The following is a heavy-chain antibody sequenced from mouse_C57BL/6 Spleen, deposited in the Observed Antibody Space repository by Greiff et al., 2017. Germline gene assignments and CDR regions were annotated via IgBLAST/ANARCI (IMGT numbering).Heavy chain of an antibody. CDR1: GYTFTSYW. CDR3: ARAGCGRDYAMDY. J-gene: IGHJ4*01. CDR2: INPSNGGT. Sequence: VQLQQSGTELVKPGASVKLSCTASGYTFTSYWMHWVQQRPGQGLEWIGNINPSNGGTNYNEKFKSKATLTVDKSTSTAYLQLSSLTSEDSAVYYCARAGCGRDYAMDYWGQGTSVTVSS. D-gene: IGHD6-1*01. V-gene: IGHV1-53*01.